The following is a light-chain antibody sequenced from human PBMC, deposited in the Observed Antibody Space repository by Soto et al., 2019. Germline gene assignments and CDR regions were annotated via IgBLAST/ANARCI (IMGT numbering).Light chain of an antibody. Sequence: DIQMTQSPSSLSASVGDRVTITCQASQNINNYLNWYQQKPGRAPKLLIYDASNLEAGVPSRFRGSGSGTDFTFTISRLQPEDIATYYCQQTYSSLMYTFGQGTKLEIK. J-gene: IGKJ2*01. V-gene: IGKV1-33*01. CDR3: QQTYSSLMYT. CDR2: DAS. CDR1: QNINNY.